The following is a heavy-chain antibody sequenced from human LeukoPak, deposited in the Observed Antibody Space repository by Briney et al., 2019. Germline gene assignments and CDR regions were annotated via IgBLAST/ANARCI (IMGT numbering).Heavy chain of an antibody. Sequence: GGSLRLSCAASGFTFSRYWMTWVRQAPGKGLEWVANIKQDGSEKYYVDSVKGRFTISRDNAKNSLYLQMNSLRAEDTAVYYCARGAVGANDAFDIWGQGTMVTVSS. V-gene: IGHV3-7*03. D-gene: IGHD1-26*01. CDR1: GFTFSRYW. CDR2: IKQDGSEK. J-gene: IGHJ3*02. CDR3: ARGAVGANDAFDI.